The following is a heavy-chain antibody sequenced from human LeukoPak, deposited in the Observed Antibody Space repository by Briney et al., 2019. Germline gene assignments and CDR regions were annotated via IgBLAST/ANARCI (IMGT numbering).Heavy chain of an antibody. CDR2: ISSSSSYI. CDR3: AREYCSSTSGYSRNSGY. V-gene: IGHV3-21*01. J-gene: IGHJ4*02. D-gene: IGHD2-2*01. Sequence: GGSLRLSCAASGFTFSSYSMNWVRQAPGKGLGWVSSISSSSSYIYYADSVKGRFTISRDNAKNSLYLQMNSLRAEDTAVYYCAREYCSSTSGYSRNSGYWGQGTLVTVSS. CDR1: GFTFSSYS.